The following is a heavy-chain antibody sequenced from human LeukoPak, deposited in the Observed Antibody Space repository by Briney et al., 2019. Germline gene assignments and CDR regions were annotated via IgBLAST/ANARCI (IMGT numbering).Heavy chain of an antibody. V-gene: IGHV3-48*02. CDR1: GFSFSTYS. J-gene: IGHJ6*02. D-gene: IGHD4-17*01. CDR2: ISSSISSI. Sequence: GGSLRLSCAASGFSFSTYSMNWVRQAPGKGLEWVSHISSSISSIRYADSVRGRFTISRDNAKSSLYLQINSPRDEDTAVYYCARAFYGDYGMDVWGQGTTVTVSS. CDR3: ARAFYGDYGMDV.